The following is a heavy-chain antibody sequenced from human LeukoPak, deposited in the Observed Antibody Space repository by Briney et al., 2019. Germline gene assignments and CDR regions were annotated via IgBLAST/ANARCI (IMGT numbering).Heavy chain of an antibody. CDR3: VRRGLIETVYLDR. Sequence: GGSLRLSCGASGFTFNTFRMNWVRQAPGKGPEWVSYISSSGTTTYYADSVKGRFTISRDNAKNSLYLQMNSLRAEDTAVYYCVRRGLIETVYLDRWGQGTLVIVSS. CDR1: GFTFNTFR. CDR2: ISSSGTTT. J-gene: IGHJ1*01. V-gene: IGHV3-48*04. D-gene: IGHD3-10*01.